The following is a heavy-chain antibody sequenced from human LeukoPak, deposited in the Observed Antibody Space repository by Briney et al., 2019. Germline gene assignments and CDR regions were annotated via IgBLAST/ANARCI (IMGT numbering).Heavy chain of an antibody. CDR3: ARQWLD. CDR2: IYSGGTT. V-gene: IGHV3-53*01. J-gene: IGHJ4*02. CDR1: GFTFSTYA. Sequence: PGGSLRLSCAVSGFTFSTYAMAWVRQAPGKGLEWVSGIYSGGTTYYADSVRGRFTISRDTSKNTLYLQMNSLRAEDTAVYYCARQWLDWGQGTLVTVSS. D-gene: IGHD6-19*01.